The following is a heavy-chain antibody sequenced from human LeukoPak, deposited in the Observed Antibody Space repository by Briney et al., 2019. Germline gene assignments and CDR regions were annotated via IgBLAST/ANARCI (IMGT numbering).Heavy chain of an antibody. Sequence: GGSLRLSCAASGFTFSDYYMNWIRQAPGKGLEWVSYITSSGSTIYYADSVKGRFTISRDNAKNSLYLQMNSLRAEDTAVYYCARGPKVPQVKCFDYWGQGTLVTVSS. V-gene: IGHV3-11*04. J-gene: IGHJ4*02. CDR2: ITSSGSTI. CDR1: GFTFSDYY. CDR3: ARGPKVPQVKCFDY.